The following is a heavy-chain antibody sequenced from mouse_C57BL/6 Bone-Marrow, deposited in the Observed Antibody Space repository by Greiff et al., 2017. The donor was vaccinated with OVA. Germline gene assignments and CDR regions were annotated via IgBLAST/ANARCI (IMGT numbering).Heavy chain of an antibody. J-gene: IGHJ1*03. Sequence: VMLVESGPELVKPGASVKISCKASGYAFSSSWMNWVKQRPGKGLEWIGRIYPGDGDTNYNGKFKGKATLTADKSSSTAYMQLSSLTSEDSAVYFCARLRDYRYFDVWGTGTTVTVSS. CDR3: ARLRDYRYFDV. D-gene: IGHD2-4*01. CDR2: IYPGDGDT. CDR1: GYAFSSSW. V-gene: IGHV1-82*01.